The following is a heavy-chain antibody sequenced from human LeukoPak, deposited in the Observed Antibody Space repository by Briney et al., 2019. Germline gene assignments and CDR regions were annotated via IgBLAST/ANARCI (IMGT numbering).Heavy chain of an antibody. Sequence: GGSLRLSCAASGFTFSSYAMSWVRQAPGKGLEWVSAISGSGGSTYYADSVKGRFTISRDNSKNTLYLQMNSLRAEDTAVYYCARVGLVRGVIDYWGQGTLVTVSS. D-gene: IGHD3-10*01. CDR2: ISGSGGST. J-gene: IGHJ4*02. V-gene: IGHV3-23*01. CDR1: GFTFSSYA. CDR3: ARVGLVRGVIDY.